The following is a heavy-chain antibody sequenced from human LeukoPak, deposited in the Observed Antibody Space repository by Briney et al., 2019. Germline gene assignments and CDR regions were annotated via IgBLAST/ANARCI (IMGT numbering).Heavy chain of an antibody. J-gene: IGHJ4*02. D-gene: IGHD2-21*01. CDR2: INERGSST. V-gene: IGHV3-74*01. Sequence: GGSLRLSCAASGFTFSNSWLHWVRQAPGKGLVWVSRINERGSSTSYADSVKGRFSISRDNSKNTLYLQMNSLRAEDTAVYYCAISIRGYYFDYWGQGTLVTVSS. CDR1: GFTFSNSW. CDR3: AISIRGYYFDY.